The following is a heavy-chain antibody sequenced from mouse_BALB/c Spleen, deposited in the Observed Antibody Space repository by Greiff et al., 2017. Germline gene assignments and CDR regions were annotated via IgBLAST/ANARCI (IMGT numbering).Heavy chain of an antibody. Sequence: EVMLVESGGGLVKPGGSLKLSCAASGFTFSSYAMSWVRQTPEKRLEWVASISSGGSTYYPDSVKGRFTISRDNARNILYLQMSSLRSEDTAMYYCERGHYYGYGDYAMDYWGQGTAVTVSS. V-gene: IGHV5-6-5*01. CDR2: ISSGGST. CDR3: ERGHYYGYGDYAMDY. D-gene: IGHD1-2*01. J-gene: IGHJ4*01. CDR1: GFTFSSYA.